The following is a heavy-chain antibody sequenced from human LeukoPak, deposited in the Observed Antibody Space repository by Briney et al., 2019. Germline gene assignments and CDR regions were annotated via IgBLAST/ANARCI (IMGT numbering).Heavy chain of an antibody. CDR2: IGGGGGST. D-gene: IGHD2-15*01. J-gene: IGHJ4*02. CDR1: GFTLSHYA. Sequence: QPGGSLRLSSSMSGFTLSHYAMSWVRQAPGKGLEWVSTIGGGGGSTDYTDSVKGRFTISRDNSKNTLYLQMNSLGAEDTAVYYCAKGHRYCTSGNCNSAVDYWGQGTLVTVSS. V-gene: IGHV3-23*01. CDR3: AKGHRYCTSGNCNSAVDY.